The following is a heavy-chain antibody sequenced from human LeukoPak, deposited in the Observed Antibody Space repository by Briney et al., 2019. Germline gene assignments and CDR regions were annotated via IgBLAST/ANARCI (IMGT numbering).Heavy chain of an antibody. CDR2: INPNSGGT. Sequence: GASVKVSCKASGYTFTGYYMHWVRQAPGQGLEWMGWINPNSGGTNYAQKFQGRVTMTRDTSISTAYMELSRLRSDDTAVYYCARAGRDSSSWYGGVFCWFDPWGQGTLVIVSS. D-gene: IGHD6-13*01. CDR1: GYTFTGYY. J-gene: IGHJ5*02. V-gene: IGHV1-2*02. CDR3: ARAGRDSSSWYGGVFCWFDP.